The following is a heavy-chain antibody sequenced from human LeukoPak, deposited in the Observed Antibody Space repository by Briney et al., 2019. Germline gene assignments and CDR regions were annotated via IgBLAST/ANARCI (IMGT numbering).Heavy chain of an antibody. CDR2: ISAYNGNT. J-gene: IGHJ4*02. D-gene: IGHD2-21*02. CDR3: ARETYCGGDCYSVNDY. V-gene: IGHV1-18*01. Sequence: GASVKVSCKASGYTFTSYGISWVRQAPGQGLEWMGWISAYNGNTNYAQKLQGRVTMTTDTSTSTAYMELRSLRSDDTAVYYCARETYCGGDCYSVNDYWGQGTLVTVSS. CDR1: GYTFTSYG.